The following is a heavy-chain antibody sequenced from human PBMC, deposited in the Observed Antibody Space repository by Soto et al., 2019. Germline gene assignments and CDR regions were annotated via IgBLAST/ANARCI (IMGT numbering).Heavy chain of an antibody. CDR2: TYYRSRWYD. CDR1: GDSVSSINAG. J-gene: IGHJ2*01. CDR3: TRDTRFWYFDL. D-gene: IGHD3-9*01. Sequence: SQTLSLTCAISGDSVSSINAGWNWIRQSPSRGLEWLGRTYYRSRWYDDYAVSVKGRIAINPDTSKNHISLQLNSLTPEDTAVYYCTRDTRFWYFDLWGRGTLVTVSS. V-gene: IGHV6-1*01.